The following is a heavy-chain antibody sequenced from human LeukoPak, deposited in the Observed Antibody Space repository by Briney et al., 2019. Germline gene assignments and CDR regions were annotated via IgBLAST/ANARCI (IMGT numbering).Heavy chain of an antibody. J-gene: IGHJ4*02. D-gene: IGHD6-13*01. CDR1: GEPSIGYY. V-gene: IGHV4-34*01. CDR2: INDSGSTDYSSGTT. CDR3: ASTLEYSSSPGYFDY. Sequence: SETLSLTCAVYGEPSIGYYWAWIRQPPGKGLEWIGEINDSGSTDYSSGTTNYNPSLKSRVTMSVDTSNKQFSLKLRSVTAADTAIYYCASTLEYSSSPGYFDYWGQGTLVTVSS.